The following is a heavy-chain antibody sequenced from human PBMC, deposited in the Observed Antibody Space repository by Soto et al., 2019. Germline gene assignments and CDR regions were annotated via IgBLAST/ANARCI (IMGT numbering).Heavy chain of an antibody. CDR1: GCSISSGGYY. J-gene: IGHJ5*02. V-gene: IGHV4-31*03. Sequence: SETLSLTCTVSGCSISSGGYYWSWIRQHPGKGLEWIGYIYYSGSTYYNPSLKSRVTISVDNSKNQFSLKLSSVTAADTAVYYCARKSYYDPYHSDPWGEGTLVTVS. D-gene: IGHD3-22*01. CDR2: IYYSGST. CDR3: ARKSYYDPYHSDP.